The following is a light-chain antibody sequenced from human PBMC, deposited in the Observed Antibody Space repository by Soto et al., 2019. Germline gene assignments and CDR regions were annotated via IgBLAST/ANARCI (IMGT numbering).Light chain of an antibody. CDR2: GAS. CDR1: QSVSSSY. J-gene: IGKJ3*01. Sequence: EIVLTQSPGTLSLSPGERATLSCRASQSVSSSYLAWYQQKPGQAPRLLIYGASSRATGIPDRFSGSGSGTDFPLTISRLEPEDFAVSYCQQYGSSLFTFGPGTKVDIK. V-gene: IGKV3-20*01. CDR3: QQYGSSLFT.